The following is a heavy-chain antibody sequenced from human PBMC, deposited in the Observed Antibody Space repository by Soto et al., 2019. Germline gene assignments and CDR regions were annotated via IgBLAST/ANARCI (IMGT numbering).Heavy chain of an antibody. Sequence: TLSLTCTVSGGSISSGGYYWSWIRQHPGKGLEWIGYIYYSGSTYYNPSLKSRVTISVDTSKNQFSLKLSPVTAADTAVYYCARDINGGSSGYPAYVNWFDPWGQGTLVTVSS. CDR3: ARDINGGSSGYPAYVNWFDP. V-gene: IGHV4-31*03. J-gene: IGHJ5*02. CDR1: GGSISSGGYY. D-gene: IGHD3-22*01. CDR2: IYYSGST.